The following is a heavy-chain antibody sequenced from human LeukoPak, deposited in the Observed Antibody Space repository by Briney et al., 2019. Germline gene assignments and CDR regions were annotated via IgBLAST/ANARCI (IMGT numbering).Heavy chain of an antibody. Sequence: SETLSLTCTVSGGSISRGDYCWSWIRQTPGKGLEWIGYIYYGGSTSYNPPLKSRLTISVDTPENQFSLKLSSVTAADTAVYYCARLHMWLGVFCGMDVWGKGTAVTVSS. CDR1: GGSISRGDYC. V-gene: IGHV4-30-4*01. CDR3: ARLHMWLGVFCGMDV. J-gene: IGHJ6*04. D-gene: IGHD3-10*01. CDR2: IYYGGST.